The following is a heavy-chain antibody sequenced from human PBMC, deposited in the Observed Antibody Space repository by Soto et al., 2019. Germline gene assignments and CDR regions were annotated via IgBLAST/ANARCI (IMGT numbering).Heavy chain of an antibody. CDR1: GFTFNKYS. CDR2: ITSTTDDQ. J-gene: IGHJ4*02. D-gene: IGHD3-22*01. Sequence: EVQLVESGGGLVKPGGSLRLSCAASGFTFNKYSMNWVRQAPGKGLEWVSSITSTTDDQYYAASLKGRFTISRDNTRNSLSLQIHSLRDEDTGVYYCARDLMPNDRGLGDLAYCGPGTLVTVSS. CDR3: ARDLMPNDRGLGDLAY. V-gene: IGHV3-21*06.